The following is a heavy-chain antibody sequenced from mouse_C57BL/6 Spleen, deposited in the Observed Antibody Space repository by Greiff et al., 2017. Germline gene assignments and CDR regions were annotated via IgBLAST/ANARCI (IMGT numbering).Heavy chain of an antibody. CDR1: GYAFSSSW. J-gene: IGHJ1*03. CDR3: AEYRGSYWYVDV. V-gene: IGHV1-82*01. CDR2: IYPGDGDT. Sequence: VQLQQSGPELVKPGASVKISCKASGYAFSSSWMNWVKQRPGQGLEWIGRIYPGDGDTNYNGKFKGKATLTADKSSSTAYMQLSSLTSEDSAVYYCAEYRGSYWYVDVWGKGTTVTVSS. D-gene: IGHD5-2*01.